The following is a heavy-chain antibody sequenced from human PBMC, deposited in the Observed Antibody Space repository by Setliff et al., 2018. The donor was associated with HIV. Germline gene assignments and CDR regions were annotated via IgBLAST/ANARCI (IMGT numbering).Heavy chain of an antibody. Sequence: SETLSLSCAVSGFTLSHAYMSWVRQPPGKGLEWIGEIYHSGSTDYNPSLKSRVTISVDKSKNQFSLKLGSVAAADTAVYYCARQDRFYYYMDVWGKGTAVTVSS. J-gene: IGHJ6*03. CDR3: ARQDRFYYYMDV. CDR1: GFTLSHAY. D-gene: IGHD3-22*01. V-gene: IGHV4-4*02. CDR2: IYHSGST.